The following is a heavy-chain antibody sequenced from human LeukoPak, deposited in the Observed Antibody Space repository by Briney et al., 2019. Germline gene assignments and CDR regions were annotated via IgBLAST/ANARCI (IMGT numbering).Heavy chain of an antibody. J-gene: IGHJ4*02. CDR1: GGTFSSYV. CDR3: ASGLGYCSGGSCYPADY. CDR2: IIPMFHTP. D-gene: IGHD2-15*01. Sequence: SVKVSCKASGGTFSSYVITWVRQAPGQGLEWMGGIIPMFHTPNYAQKFQGRVTITADESTSTAYMELSSLRSEDTAVYYCASGLGYCSGGSCYPADYWGQGTLVTVSS. V-gene: IGHV1-69*13.